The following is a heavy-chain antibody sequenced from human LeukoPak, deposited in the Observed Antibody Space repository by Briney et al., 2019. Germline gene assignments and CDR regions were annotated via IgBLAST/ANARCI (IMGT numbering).Heavy chain of an antibody. Sequence: PGGSLRLSCAASGFIVSNNYMSWVRQAPGEGLEWVSVIYTGGDTYYADSVKGRFTISRDTSKNTLYLQMNSLRAEDTAVYYCAREERYHFNYWGQGTLVTVSS. D-gene: IGHD1-1*01. CDR3: AREERYHFNY. J-gene: IGHJ4*02. CDR2: IYTGGDT. CDR1: GFIVSNNY. V-gene: IGHV3-53*01.